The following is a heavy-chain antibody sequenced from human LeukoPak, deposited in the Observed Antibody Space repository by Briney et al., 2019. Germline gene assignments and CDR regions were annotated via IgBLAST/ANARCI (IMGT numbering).Heavy chain of an antibody. CDR2: IHGSASYN. CDR1: GFIFSNYY. Sequence: GGSLTLSCAASGFIFSNYYLNWVRQAPGKGLEWVSCIHGSASYNYYADSVKGRFTVSRDSAKNSLYLEMSSLRVEDTAVYYCVRAFGGYDSQRFYYNMDVWGKGTTVTVSS. D-gene: IGHD5-12*01. CDR3: VRAFGGYDSQRFYYNMDV. J-gene: IGHJ6*03. V-gene: IGHV3-21*06.